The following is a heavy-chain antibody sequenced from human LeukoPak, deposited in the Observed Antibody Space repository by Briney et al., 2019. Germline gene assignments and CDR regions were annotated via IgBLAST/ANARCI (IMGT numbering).Heavy chain of an antibody. J-gene: IGHJ5*02. V-gene: IGHV1-2*02. Sequence: GASVKVSCKASGYTFTGYYMHWVRQAPGQGLEWMGWINPNSGGTNYAQKFQGRVTMTRDTSISTAYMELSRLRSDDTAVYYCARDVNRITMVRGVIQDWFDPWGQGTLVTVSS. CDR1: GYTFTGYY. D-gene: IGHD3-10*01. CDR2: INPNSGGT. CDR3: ARDVNRITMVRGVIQDWFDP.